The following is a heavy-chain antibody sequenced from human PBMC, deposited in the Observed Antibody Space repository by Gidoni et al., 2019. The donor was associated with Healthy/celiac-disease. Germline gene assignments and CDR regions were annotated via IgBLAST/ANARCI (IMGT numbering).Heavy chain of an antibody. CDR3: ARWVPYCGGDCSSPYADV. CDR2: IYSSGST. Sequence: QVQLQESVPGLVKPSQTLSLTCTVSGGSISSGGYSWSWIRQPLGKGLEWIGYIYSSGSTYYNPSLKSRVTISVDTSKNQFSLKLSSVTAADTAVYYCARWVPYCGGDCSSPYADVWGQGTTVTVSS. D-gene: IGHD2-21*02. V-gene: IGHV4-31*03. J-gene: IGHJ6*02. CDR1: GGSISSGGYS.